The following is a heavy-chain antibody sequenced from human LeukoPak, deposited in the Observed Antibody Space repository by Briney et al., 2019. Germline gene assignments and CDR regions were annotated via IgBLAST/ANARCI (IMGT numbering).Heavy chain of an antibody. CDR3: ARDHITGTTYWFDP. CDR1: GFTFSSYS. J-gene: IGHJ5*02. V-gene: IGHV3-21*01. Sequence: GGSLRLSCAASGFTFSSYSMNWVRQAPGKGLEWVSSIGSSSSYIYYADSVKGRFTISRDNAKNSLYLQMNSLRAEDTAVYYCARDHITGTTYWFDPWGQGTLVTVSS. CDR2: IGSSSSYI. D-gene: IGHD1-7*01.